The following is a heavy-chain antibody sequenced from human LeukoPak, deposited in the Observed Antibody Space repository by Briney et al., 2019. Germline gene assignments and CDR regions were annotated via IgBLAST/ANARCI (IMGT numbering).Heavy chain of an antibody. CDR3: ARHGYGSFDY. J-gene: IGHJ4*02. D-gene: IGHD4-17*01. Sequence: ASVKVSCKASRGTFSSYAISWVRQAPGQGLEWMGRIIPILGIANYAQKFQGRVTITADKSTSTAYMELSSLRSEDTAVYYCARHGYGSFDYWGQGTLVTVSS. V-gene: IGHV1-69*04. CDR2: IIPILGIA. CDR1: RGTFSSYA.